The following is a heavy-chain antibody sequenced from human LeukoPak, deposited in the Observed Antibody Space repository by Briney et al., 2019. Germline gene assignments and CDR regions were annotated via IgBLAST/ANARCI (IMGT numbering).Heavy chain of an antibody. J-gene: IGHJ4*02. D-gene: IGHD2-21*01. CDR2: MNSDGTVT. CDR3: ARYVVASACFDS. V-gene: IGHV3-74*01. CDR1: GFTLSGYW. Sequence: GGSLRLSCAASGFTLSGYWMHWVRQAPGEGLVWVSRMNSDGTVTTYADSVRGRFTISRDNARNTLYLQMSSLRAEDTAVYYCARYVVASACFDSWGQGTPVTVSS.